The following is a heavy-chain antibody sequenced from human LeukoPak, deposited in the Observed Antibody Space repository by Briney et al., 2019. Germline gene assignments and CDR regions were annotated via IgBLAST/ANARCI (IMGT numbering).Heavy chain of an antibody. CDR2: MNPNSGNT. CDR3: ATVGLTSIDY. V-gene: IGHV1-8*01. J-gene: IGHJ4*02. D-gene: IGHD1-26*01. Sequence: ASVNVSCNASGYTFTSYDINWVRQAPGQGLEWMGWMNPNSGNTGYAQKFQGRVTMTKNTSISTAYMELSSLRSDDTAVYYCATVGLTSIDYWGQGTLVTVSS. CDR1: GYTFTSYD.